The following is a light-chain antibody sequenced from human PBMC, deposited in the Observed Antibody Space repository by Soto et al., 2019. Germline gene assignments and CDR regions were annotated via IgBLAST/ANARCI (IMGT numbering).Light chain of an antibody. J-gene: IGKJ5*01. CDR1: QTISSSS. CDR3: QQYGSSST. V-gene: IGKV3-20*01. Sequence: SVLTRSRGPLSLSPGERATLSSRASQTISSSSLAWYQQKGGQAPRLLIYGASSRATGTPDRFSGSGSGTDFTLTISRLEPDDFAVYYCQQYGSSSTFGQGTRLEIK. CDR2: GAS.